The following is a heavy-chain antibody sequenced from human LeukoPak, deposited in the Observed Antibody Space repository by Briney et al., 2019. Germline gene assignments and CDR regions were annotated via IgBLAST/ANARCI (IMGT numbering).Heavy chain of an antibody. V-gene: IGHV1-69*13. D-gene: IGHD3-10*01. CDR1: GGTFSSFA. CDR3: GGLSGSYYADAFDI. J-gene: IGHJ3*02. CDR2: IIPIFGTA. Sequence: SVKVSCKASGGTFSSFAISWVRQAPGQGLEWMGGIIPIFGTANYAQKFQGRVTITADESTSTAYMELSSLRSEDTAVYYCGGLSGSYYADAFDIWGQGTMVTVSS.